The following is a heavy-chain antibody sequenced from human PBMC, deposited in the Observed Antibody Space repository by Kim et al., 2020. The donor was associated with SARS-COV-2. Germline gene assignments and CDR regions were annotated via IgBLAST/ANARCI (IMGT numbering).Heavy chain of an antibody. CDR3: ARNHLISGSNAVAY. D-gene: IGHD1-26*01. Sequence: ADSFKGRFTISSDNAKSTVYLQINSLSAEDTAVYYCARNHLISGSNAVAYWGQGTLVTVSS. J-gene: IGHJ4*02. V-gene: IGHV3-74*01.